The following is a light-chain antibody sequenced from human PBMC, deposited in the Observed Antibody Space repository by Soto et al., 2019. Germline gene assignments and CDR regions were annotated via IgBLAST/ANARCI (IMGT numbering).Light chain of an antibody. Sequence: DIQMTQSPSSLFASVGDRVTITCQASQDISNYLNWYQQKPGKAPKLLIYDASNLETGVPSRFSGSGSGTDLTFTISSLQPEDIATYYCQQYDNLPLTFGGGTKVEIK. J-gene: IGKJ4*01. CDR3: QQYDNLPLT. CDR1: QDISNY. V-gene: IGKV1-33*01. CDR2: DAS.